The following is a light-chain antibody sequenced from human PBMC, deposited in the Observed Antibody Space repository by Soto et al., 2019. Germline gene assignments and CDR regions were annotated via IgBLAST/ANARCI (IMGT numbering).Light chain of an antibody. Sequence: DIQMTQSPSTLSASVGDRVTITCRASQSISSWLAWYQQKPGKAPTLLIYDASNLESGVPSRFSGSGSGTEFTLTISSLQPDVFATYYCLQYDSYPSSLGPET. CDR3: LQYDSYPSS. CDR1: QSISSW. CDR2: DAS. V-gene: IGKV1-5*01. J-gene: IGKJ3*01.